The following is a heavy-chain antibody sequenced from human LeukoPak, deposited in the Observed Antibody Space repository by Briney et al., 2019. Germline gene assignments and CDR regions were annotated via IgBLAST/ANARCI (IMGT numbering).Heavy chain of an antibody. V-gene: IGHV4-34*01. CDR3: ARLRIGGFDY. CDR2: INHSGST. CDR1: GGSFSGYY. Sequence: SETLSLTCAVHGGSFSGYYWSWIRQVPGKGLEWIGEINHSGSTEYTPSLKSRVTISVDTTKNRFSLKLNSVTAADTAVYYCARLRIGGFDYWGQGTLVTVSS. J-gene: IGHJ4*02. D-gene: IGHD3-10*01.